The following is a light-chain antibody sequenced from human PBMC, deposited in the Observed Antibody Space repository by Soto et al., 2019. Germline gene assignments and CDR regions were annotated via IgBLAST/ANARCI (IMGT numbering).Light chain of an antibody. CDR3: SAYTARSTLV. V-gene: IGLV2-14*01. Sequence: QSALTQPPSVSGSAGQSITISCSGNMRDVGAYNLVSWYQQHPGTAPKLIIYEVRNRPSGISSRFSGSRSGNTASLTISGLESEDEGYYYCSAYTARSTLVFGGGTKLTVL. CDR2: EVR. CDR1: MRDVGAYNL. J-gene: IGLJ3*02.